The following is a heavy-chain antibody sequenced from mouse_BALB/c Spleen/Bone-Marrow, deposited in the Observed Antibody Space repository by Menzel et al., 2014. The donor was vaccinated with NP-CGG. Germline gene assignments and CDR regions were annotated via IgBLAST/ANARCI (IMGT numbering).Heavy chain of an antibody. CDR1: GFTFSNYT. J-gene: IGHJ3*01. Sequence: EVMLVESGGGLVQPGVSLKLSCAASGFTFSNYTMSWIRQTPEKRLEWVAYISNGGGTTYYPDTVKGRFTISRDNAKNTLYLQMSSLKSEDTAMYYCARRYDYGYGPFAYWGQGTLVTVSA. CDR2: ISNGGGTT. CDR3: ARRYDYGYGPFAY. V-gene: IGHV5-12-2*01. D-gene: IGHD1-2*01.